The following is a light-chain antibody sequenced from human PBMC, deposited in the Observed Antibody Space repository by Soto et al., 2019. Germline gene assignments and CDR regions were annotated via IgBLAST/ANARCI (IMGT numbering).Light chain of an antibody. Sequence: QSALAQPASMSGSPGQSITISCTGTSSDVGGYNYVSWYQQHPGKAPKLVIYEVTKRPSGVPDRVSASKSGNTASLTVSGLRAEDEADYYCSSYAGSNNFVFGSGTKVTVL. CDR2: EVT. CDR3: SSYAGSNNFV. J-gene: IGLJ1*01. CDR1: SSDVGGYNY. V-gene: IGLV2-8*01.